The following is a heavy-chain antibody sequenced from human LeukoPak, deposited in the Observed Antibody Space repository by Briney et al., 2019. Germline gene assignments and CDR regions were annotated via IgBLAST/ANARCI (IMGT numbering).Heavy chain of an antibody. CDR3: ARHVEQWLTPFDY. V-gene: IGHV4-59*08. J-gene: IGHJ4*02. CDR2: IYYSGRT. CDR1: GCSISSYY. D-gene: IGHD6-19*01. Sequence: VKPSETLSLTCTVSGCSISSYYWSWIRQPPGKGLEWIGYIYYSGRTNYNPSLKSRVTISVETSKKQFSLKLTSVTAADTAVYYCARHVEQWLTPFDYWGQGTLVTVSS.